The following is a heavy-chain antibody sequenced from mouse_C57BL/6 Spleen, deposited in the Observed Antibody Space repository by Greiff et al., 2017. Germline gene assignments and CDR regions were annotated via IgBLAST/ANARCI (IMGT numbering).Heavy chain of an antibody. V-gene: IGHV5-9*01. CDR2: ISGGGGNT. CDR3: ARQILYYAMDY. CDR1: GFTFSSYT. Sequence: EVQLVESGGGLVKPGGSLKLSCAASGFTFSSYTMSWVRQTPEKRLEWVATISGGGGNTCYPDSVKGRFTISRDNAKNTLYLQMSSLRSEDTALYYCARQILYYAMDYWGQGTSVTVSS. J-gene: IGHJ4*01.